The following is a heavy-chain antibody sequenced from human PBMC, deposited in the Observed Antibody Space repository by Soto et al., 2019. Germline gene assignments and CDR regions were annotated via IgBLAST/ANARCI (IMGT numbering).Heavy chain of an antibody. Sequence: GASVKVSCKDTGGLFSSYAVSWVRQAPGQGLEWMGGIIPVFGTAYYAQKFQGRVTITADESTNTAYMELNSLRSEDTAMYYCARGGSGYVWFNEYWGQGTLVTVSS. J-gene: IGHJ4*02. CDR2: IIPVFGTA. CDR3: ARGGSGYVWFNEY. CDR1: GGLFSSYA. D-gene: IGHD3-22*01. V-gene: IGHV1-69*13.